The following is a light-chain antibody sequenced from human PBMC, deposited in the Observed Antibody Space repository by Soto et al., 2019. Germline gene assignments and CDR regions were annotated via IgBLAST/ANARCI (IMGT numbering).Light chain of an antibody. CDR2: SNN. V-gene: IGLV1-44*01. J-gene: IGLJ1*01. Sequence: QSVLTQPPSASGTPGQRVTISCSGSSSNIGSNTVNWYQQLPGTAPKLLIYSNNQRPSGVPDRFSGSKSGTSASLAISGLQSEDEADYYCAAWDDSRNGYVFGTGTKRTVL. CDR1: SSNIGSNT. CDR3: AAWDDSRNGYV.